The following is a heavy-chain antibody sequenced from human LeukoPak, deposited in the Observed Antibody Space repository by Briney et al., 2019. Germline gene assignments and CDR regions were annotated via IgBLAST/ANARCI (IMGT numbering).Heavy chain of an antibody. V-gene: IGHV1-69*04. CDR3: ATQSHPYYDFWGGTRNPVDY. D-gene: IGHD3-3*01. Sequence: SVKVSCKASGGTFSSYAISWVRQAPGQGLEWMGRIIPILGIANYAQKFQGRVTITADKSTSTAYMELSSLRSEDTAVYYCATQSHPYYDFWGGTRNPVDYWGQGTLVTVSS. CDR2: IIPILGIA. J-gene: IGHJ4*02. CDR1: GGTFSSYA.